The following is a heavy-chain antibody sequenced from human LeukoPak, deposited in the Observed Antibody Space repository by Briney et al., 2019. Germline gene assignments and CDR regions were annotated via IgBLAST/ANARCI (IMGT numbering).Heavy chain of an antibody. V-gene: IGHV5-51*01. D-gene: IGHD2-15*01. CDR3: ARIPYCSGGSCLQYYFDY. CDR1: GYSFTSYW. J-gene: IGHJ4*02. Sequence: GESLKISCKGSGYSFTSYWIGWVRQMPGKGLEWMGIIYPGDSDTRYSPSFQGQVTISADKSISTAYLQWSSLKASDTAMYYCARIPYCSGGSCLQYYFDYWGQGTLVTVSS. CDR2: IYPGDSDT.